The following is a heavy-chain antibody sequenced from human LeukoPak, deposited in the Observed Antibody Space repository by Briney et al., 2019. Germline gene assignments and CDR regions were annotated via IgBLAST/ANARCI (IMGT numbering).Heavy chain of an antibody. Sequence: PGGSLRLSCVASGFTFSDYWMSWVRQAPGKGLEWVSGISGGGGSTYYADSVKGRFTISRDNSKNTPYLQMDSLRAEDTALYYCAKGSGINHYHWIDPWGQGTLVTVSS. V-gene: IGHV3-23*01. J-gene: IGHJ5*02. CDR1: GFTFSDYW. D-gene: IGHD1-14*01. CDR2: ISGGGGST. CDR3: AKGSGINHYHWIDP.